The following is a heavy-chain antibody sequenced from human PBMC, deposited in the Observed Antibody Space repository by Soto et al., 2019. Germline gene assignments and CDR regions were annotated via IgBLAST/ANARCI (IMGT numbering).Heavy chain of an antibody. Sequence: LRLSCAASGFSFSIYAMSWVRQAPGKGPEWVCGISGSGENTYYADSVKGRFTISRDNSKNTLYLQMNNLRVEDKAVYYCADGGEWSFNFEYWGQGTLVTVSS. D-gene: IGHD3-3*01. CDR1: GFSFSIYA. CDR3: ADGGEWSFNFEY. J-gene: IGHJ4*02. CDR2: ISGSGENT. V-gene: IGHV3-23*01.